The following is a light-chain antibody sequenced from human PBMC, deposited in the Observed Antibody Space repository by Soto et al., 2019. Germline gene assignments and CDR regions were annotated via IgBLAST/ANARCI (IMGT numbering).Light chain of an antibody. V-gene: IGKV1-5*01. CDR1: QDIHRW. J-gene: IGKJ1*01. Sequence: DIQMTQSPSTLSGSVGDRVAITCRASQDIHRWLAWYQQKPGKAPNLLIYDASRLQSGVPSRFSGSGSGTDFTLTISGLQPDDFAMYYCQHYNSYPWTFGQGTKVDNK. CDR2: DAS. CDR3: QHYNSYPWT.